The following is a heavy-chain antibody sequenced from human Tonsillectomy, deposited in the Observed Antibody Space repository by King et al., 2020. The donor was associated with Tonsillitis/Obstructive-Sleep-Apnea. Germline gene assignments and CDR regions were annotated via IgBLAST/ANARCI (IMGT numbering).Heavy chain of an antibody. V-gene: IGHV3-33*01. CDR3: ASHSIAAAGTPGTFDI. Sequence: VQLVESGGGVVQPGRSLRLSCAASGFTFSSYGMHWVRRAPGKGLEWVAVIWYDGSNKYYADSVKGRFTISRDNSKNTLYLQMNSLRAEDTAVYYCASHSIAAAGTPGTFDIWGQGTMVTVSS. D-gene: IGHD6-13*01. CDR2: IWYDGSNK. CDR1: GFTFSSYG. J-gene: IGHJ3*02.